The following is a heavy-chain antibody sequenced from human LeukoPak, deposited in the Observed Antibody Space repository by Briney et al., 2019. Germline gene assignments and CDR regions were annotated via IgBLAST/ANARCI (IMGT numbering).Heavy chain of an antibody. CDR2: IKRDGSEK. CDR3: EGSAGY. J-gene: IGHJ4*02. V-gene: IGHV3-7*01. Sequence: GGSLRLSCAASGFTFSNSWMSWVRQAPGKGLEWVANIKRDGSEKYYVDSVKGRFTISRDNAKSSLFLQMNSLRADDTAVYYCEGSAGYWGQGTLVTVPS. CDR1: GFTFSNSW.